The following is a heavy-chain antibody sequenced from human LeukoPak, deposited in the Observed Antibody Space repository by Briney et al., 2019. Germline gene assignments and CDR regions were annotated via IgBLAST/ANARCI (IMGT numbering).Heavy chain of an antibody. CDR2: IYTSGST. V-gene: IGHV4-4*07. CDR1: GGSISSYY. Sequence: PSETLSLTCTVSGGSISSYYWSWIRQPAGKGLEWIGRIYTSGSTNYNPSLKSRVTMSVDKSKNQLSLKLSSVTAADTAMYYCARGAYHYGSGSYYFDYWGQGTLVTVSS. D-gene: IGHD3-10*01. CDR3: ARGAYHYGSGSYYFDY. J-gene: IGHJ4*02.